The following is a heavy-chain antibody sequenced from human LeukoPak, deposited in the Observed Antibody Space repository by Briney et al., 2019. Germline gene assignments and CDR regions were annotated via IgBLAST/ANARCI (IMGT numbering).Heavy chain of an antibody. CDR2: IWYDGSNK. CDR1: GFTFSSYG. D-gene: IGHD3-22*01. J-gene: IGHJ4*02. Sequence: PGGSLRLSCAASGFTFSSYGMHWVRQAPGMGLEWVAVIWYDGSNKYYADSVKGRFTISRDNSKNTLYLQMNSLRAEDTAVYYCARDRYYYDSSGYYYFILGYWGQGTLVTVSS. V-gene: IGHV3-33*01. CDR3: ARDRYYYDSSGYYYFILGY.